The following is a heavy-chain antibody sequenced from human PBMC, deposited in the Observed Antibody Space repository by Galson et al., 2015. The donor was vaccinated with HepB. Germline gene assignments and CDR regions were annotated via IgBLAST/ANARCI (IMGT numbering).Heavy chain of an antibody. CDR3: TRDQRAVTDHDAFDV. Sequence: SLRLSCAASGFTFRSYSMNWVRLAPGRGLEWVSSISPTSWTNYSDDSVKGRFTTSRDNGKNTLYLEMSSLKVEDTAVYYCTRDQRAVTDHDAFDVWGQGTMVAVSS. CDR2: ISPTSWTN. CDR1: GFTFRSYS. J-gene: IGHJ3*01. V-gene: IGHV3-21*06.